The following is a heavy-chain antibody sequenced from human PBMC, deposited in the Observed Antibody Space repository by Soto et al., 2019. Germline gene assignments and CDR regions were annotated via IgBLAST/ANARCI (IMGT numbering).Heavy chain of an antibody. CDR2: MNPNSGNT. J-gene: IGHJ6*03. V-gene: IGHV1-8*01. CDR1: GYTFTSYD. D-gene: IGHD2-15*01. CDR3: ARGVDSLDYYYYYMDV. Sequence: ASVKVSCKASGYTFTSYDINWVRQATGQGLEWMGWMNPNSGNTGYAQKFQGRVTMTRNTSISTAYMELSSLRSEDTAVYYCARGVDSLDYYYYYMDVWGKGSKDTVSS.